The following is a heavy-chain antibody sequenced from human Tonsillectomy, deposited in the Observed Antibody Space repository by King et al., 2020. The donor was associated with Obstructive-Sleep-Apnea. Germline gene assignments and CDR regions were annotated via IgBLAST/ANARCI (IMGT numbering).Heavy chain of an antibody. J-gene: IGHJ4*02. CDR3: ARVPYMYGTRYSFDY. Sequence: MQLQESGPGLVKPSQTLSLTCTVSGDSISSDDCYWTWIRQHPGKGLEWIGHIYYSGSPYYNPSLRSRVIISLDTSKKQFSLQLSSVTAADTAIYYCARVPYMYGTRYSFDYWGQGTLVTVSS. D-gene: IGHD2-8*01. V-gene: IGHV4-31*03. CDR1: GDSISSDDCY. CDR2: IYYSGSP.